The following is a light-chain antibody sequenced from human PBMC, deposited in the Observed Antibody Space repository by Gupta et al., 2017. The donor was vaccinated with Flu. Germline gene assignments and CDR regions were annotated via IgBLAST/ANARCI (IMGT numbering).Light chain of an antibody. CDR3: QHYDTWAPV. CDR2: GAS. V-gene: IGKV3-15*01. J-gene: IGKJ4*01. Sequence: PATLSVSPVETATLFCKASQGINSKLAWYQQKPGQSPRVLIYGASTRAPGGSARFSGSGSVTDFTLTIANFQSEDFAVYFWQHYDTWAPVFGGGTRVEIK. CDR1: QGINSK.